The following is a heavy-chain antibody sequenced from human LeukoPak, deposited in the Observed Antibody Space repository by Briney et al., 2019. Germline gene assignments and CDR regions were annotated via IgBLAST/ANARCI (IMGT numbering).Heavy chain of an antibody. J-gene: IGHJ5*02. Sequence: ASVTVSCKASGYTFTSYGISWVRQAPGQGLEWMGWISAYNGNTNYAQKLQGRVTMTAATSTRTAYMERRSLRSDDTAVYFCARAGVIAATGSWFDPWGQGTLVTVSS. V-gene: IGHV1-18*01. CDR1: GYTFTSYG. CDR3: ARAGVIAATGSWFDP. D-gene: IGHD6-13*01. CDR2: ISAYNGNT.